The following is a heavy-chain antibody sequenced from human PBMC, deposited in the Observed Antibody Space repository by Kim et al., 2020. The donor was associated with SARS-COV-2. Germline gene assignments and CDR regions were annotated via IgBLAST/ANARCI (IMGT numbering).Heavy chain of an antibody. Sequence: SQTLSLTCAISGDSVSSNSAAWNWIRQSPSRGLEWLGRTYYRSKWYNDYAVSVKSRITINPDTSKNQFSLQLNSVTPEDTAVYYCARDPLYSYIAATNWFDPWGQGTLVTVSS. J-gene: IGHJ5*02. CDR3: ARDPLYSYIAATNWFDP. D-gene: IGHD6-13*01. CDR1: GDSVSSNSAA. V-gene: IGHV6-1*01. CDR2: TYYRSKWYN.